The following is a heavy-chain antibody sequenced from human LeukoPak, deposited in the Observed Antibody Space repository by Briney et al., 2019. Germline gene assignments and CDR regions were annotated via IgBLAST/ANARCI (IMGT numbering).Heavy chain of an antibody. CDR3: ARSARAGTDY. J-gene: IGHJ4*02. Sequence: LRLSCAASGFTFGSYGMSWVRQAPGKGLEWIGYIYYSGSTYYNPSLKSRVTISVDTSKNQFSLKLSSVTAADTAVYYCARSARAGTDYWGQGTLVTVSS. V-gene: IGHV4-31*02. CDR2: IYYSGST. CDR1: GFTFGSYG. D-gene: IGHD6-19*01.